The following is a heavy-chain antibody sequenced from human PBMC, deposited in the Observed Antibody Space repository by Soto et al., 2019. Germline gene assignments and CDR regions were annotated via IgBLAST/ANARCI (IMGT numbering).Heavy chain of an antibody. CDR3: ARGFSSGWKPPLNWFDP. CDR2: ISSSGSTI. Sequence: PGGSLRLSCADYGCTFSSYEMNWVRYAPGKGLEWVSYISSSGSTIYYADSVKGRFTISRYNAKNSLYLQMNSLRAEDTPVYYCARGFSSGWKPPLNWFDPWGQGTLVTVSS. CDR1: GCTFSSYE. D-gene: IGHD6-19*01. J-gene: IGHJ5*02. V-gene: IGHV3-48*03.